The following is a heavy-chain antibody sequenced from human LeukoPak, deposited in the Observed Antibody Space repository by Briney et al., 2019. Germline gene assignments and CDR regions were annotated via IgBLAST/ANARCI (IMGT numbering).Heavy chain of an antibody. D-gene: IGHD1-26*01. CDR2: TSYSGST. Sequence: PSETLSLTCTVSGGSISNSYWSWVRQPPGKGLEWIGYTSYSGSTNYNPSLKSRVTMSVDTSTDQFSLRLFSLPAADTSVYYCARTVSGDYYGMDVWGQGTTVTVSS. V-gene: IGHV4-59*08. CDR1: GGSISNSY. CDR3: ARTVSGDYYGMDV. J-gene: IGHJ6*02.